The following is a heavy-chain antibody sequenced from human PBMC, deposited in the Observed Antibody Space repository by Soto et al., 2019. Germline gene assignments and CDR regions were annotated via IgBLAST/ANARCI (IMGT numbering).Heavy chain of an antibody. CDR2: IYYSGST. CDR3: AALYYDILTGPYGMDV. V-gene: IGHV4-59*01. Sequence: PSETLSLTCTVSGGSISSYYWSWIRQPPGKGLEWIGYIYYSGSTNYNPSLKSRVTISVDTSKNQFSLKLSSVTAADTAVYYCAALYYDILTGPYGMDVWGQGTTVIVSS. CDR1: GGSISSYY. D-gene: IGHD3-9*01. J-gene: IGHJ6*02.